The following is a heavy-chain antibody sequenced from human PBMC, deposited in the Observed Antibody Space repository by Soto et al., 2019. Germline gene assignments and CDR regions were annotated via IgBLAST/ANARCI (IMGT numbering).Heavy chain of an antibody. Sequence: QVQLQESGPGLVKPSQTLSLTCTVSGGSISSGGYYWSWIRQHPGKGLEWIGYIYYSGSTYYNPSRKSRVTISVDTSKNQFSLKLSSVTAADTAVYYCARDRRIRSRDAFDIWGQGTMVTVSS. D-gene: IGHD3-10*01. CDR1: GGSISSGGYY. J-gene: IGHJ3*02. CDR2: IYYSGST. CDR3: ARDRRIRSRDAFDI. V-gene: IGHV4-31*03.